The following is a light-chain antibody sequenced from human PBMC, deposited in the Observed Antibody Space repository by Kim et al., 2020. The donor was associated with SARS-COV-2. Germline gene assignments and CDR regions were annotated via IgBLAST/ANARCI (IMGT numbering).Light chain of an antibody. CDR1: RPNICMTS. Sequence: GQADTISSSASRPNICMTSVDWFSQLPRTAPKLLIKRVEQRPSGIPDRFSGAKSGTSASLAMSGLRSEDEAEYYCAAWDDHLSGVVFGGGTQLTVL. V-gene: IGLV1-47*01. J-gene: IGLJ2*01. CDR3: AAWDDHLSGVV. CDR2: RVE.